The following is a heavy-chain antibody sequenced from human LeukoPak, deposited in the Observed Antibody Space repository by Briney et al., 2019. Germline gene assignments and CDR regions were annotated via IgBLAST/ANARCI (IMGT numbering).Heavy chain of an antibody. CDR2: IGPHSTFT. CDR1: GFTFTDHY. CDR3: VREGEGPLSKDFDY. V-gene: IGHV1-2*02. Sequence: ASVKVSFKSSGFTFTDHYIHWVRQGPGQGLEWMGYIGPHSTFTSSPQEFQGRVTMTRDASMSTAYMELTRLTSDDTAVYYCVREGEGPLSKDFDYWGQGTLVTVSS. D-gene: IGHD2/OR15-2a*01. J-gene: IGHJ4*02.